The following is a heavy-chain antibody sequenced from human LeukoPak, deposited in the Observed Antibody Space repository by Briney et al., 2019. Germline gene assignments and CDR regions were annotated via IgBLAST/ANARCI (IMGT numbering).Heavy chain of an antibody. J-gene: IGHJ6*02. CDR1: GFTFSSCA. D-gene: IGHD3-10*01. V-gene: IGHV3-23*01. CDR2: ISAGSTNI. Sequence: GGSLRLSCVASGFTFSSCAMRWVRQAPGKGLEWVSAISAGSTNIYYADSVKGRFTVSRDNSKNTLYLQMNSLRAEDTAIYYCARRRYGTGMDVWGQGTTVTVSS. CDR3: ARRRYGTGMDV.